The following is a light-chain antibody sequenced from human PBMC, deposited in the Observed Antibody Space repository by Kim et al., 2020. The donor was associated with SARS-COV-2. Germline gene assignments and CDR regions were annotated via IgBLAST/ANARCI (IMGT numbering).Light chain of an antibody. CDR1: ALPKKY. CDR3: YSTDSSGNHRV. J-gene: IGLJ3*02. V-gene: IGLV3-10*01. Sequence: SPGQTARITCSGDALPKKYAYWYQQKSGQAPVLVIYEDSKRPSEIPERFSGSSSGTMATLTISGAQVEDEADYYCYSTDSSGNHRVFGGGTQLTVL. CDR2: EDS.